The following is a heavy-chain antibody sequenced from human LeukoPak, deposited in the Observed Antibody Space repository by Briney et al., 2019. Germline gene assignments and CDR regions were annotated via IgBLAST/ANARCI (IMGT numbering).Heavy chain of an antibody. J-gene: IGHJ4*02. D-gene: IGHD1-26*01. Sequence: ASVNVSYKASGYTFTSYGISWVRQAPGQGREWMGWISAYNGNTNYPQKLQGRVTMTTDTSTSTAYMELRSLRSDDTAVYYCARAMYSGRYYVFDYCGQGTLVTASS. V-gene: IGHV1-18*01. CDR1: GYTFTSYG. CDR2: ISAYNGNT. CDR3: ARAMYSGRYYVFDY.